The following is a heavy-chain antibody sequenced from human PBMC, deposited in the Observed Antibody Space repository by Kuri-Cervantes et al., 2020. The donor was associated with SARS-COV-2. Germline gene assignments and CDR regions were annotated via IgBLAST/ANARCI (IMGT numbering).Heavy chain of an antibody. Sequence: ASVKVSCKASGYTFTSYGISWVRQAPGQGLEWMGWISAYNGNTNYAQKLQGRVTMTRDTSTSTVYMELSSLRSEDTAVYYCARARGFGTETNWFDPWGQGTLVTVSS. CDR1: GYTFTSYG. J-gene: IGHJ5*02. CDR2: ISAYNGNT. CDR3: ARARGFGTETNWFDP. D-gene: IGHD3-10*01. V-gene: IGHV1-18*01.